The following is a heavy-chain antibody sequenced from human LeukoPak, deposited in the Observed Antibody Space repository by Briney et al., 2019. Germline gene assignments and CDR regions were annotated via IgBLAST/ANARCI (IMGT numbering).Heavy chain of an antibody. D-gene: IGHD4-17*01. J-gene: IGHJ4*02. CDR3: AKGSDYGDYVQYYFDY. CDR1: GFTFSSYA. Sequence: GGSLRLSCAASGFTFSSYAMSWVRQAPGKGLEWVSAISGSGGSTYYADSVKGRFAISRDNSKNTLCLQMNSLRAEDAAVYYCAKGSDYGDYVQYYFDYWGQGTLVTVSS. V-gene: IGHV3-23*01. CDR2: ISGSGGST.